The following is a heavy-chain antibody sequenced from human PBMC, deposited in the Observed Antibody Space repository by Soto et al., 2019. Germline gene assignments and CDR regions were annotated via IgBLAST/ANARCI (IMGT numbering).Heavy chain of an antibody. Sequence: PSETPSLTCTVSGGSMSNYYWSWIRQPAGKGLEWIGRIYTTGSTHYNPSLKSRVTLSIDMPKNQFSLKLNSVTAADTAVYYCARELPSIYEILTDHFDQWGQGNLVTVSS. CDR3: ARELPSIYEILTDHFDQ. CDR2: IYTTGST. V-gene: IGHV4-4*07. CDR1: GGSMSNYY. D-gene: IGHD3-9*01. J-gene: IGHJ4*02.